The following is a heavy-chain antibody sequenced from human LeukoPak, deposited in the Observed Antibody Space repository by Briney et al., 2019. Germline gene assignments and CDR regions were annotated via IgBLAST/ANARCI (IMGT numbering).Heavy chain of an antibody. CDR2: ISYDGSNK. CDR3: ARFRQRRFDY. Sequence: GESLRLSCAASGFTFSSYAMHWVRQAPGKGLEWVAVISYDGSNKYYADSVKGRFTISRDNSKNTLYLQMNSLRAEDTAVYYCARFRQRRFDYWGQGTLVTVSS. CDR1: GFTFSSYA. V-gene: IGHV3-30*04. J-gene: IGHJ4*02. D-gene: IGHD6-25*01.